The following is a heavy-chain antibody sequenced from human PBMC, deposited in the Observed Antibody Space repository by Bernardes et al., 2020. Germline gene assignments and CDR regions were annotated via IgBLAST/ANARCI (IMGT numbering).Heavy chain of an antibody. CDR3: AKQRQAISDY. CDR2: LNPRDSDT. V-gene: IGHV5-51*01. CDR1: GYSFTSYW. J-gene: IGHJ4*02. Sequence: GASVKISCKASGYSFTSYWIGWVRPIPGKGLEWMGILNPRDSDTRYSPSFQGQVTISADKSISTAYLQWSSLKASDTAMYYCAKQRQAISDYWGQGTLVTVSS. D-gene: IGHD2-2*01.